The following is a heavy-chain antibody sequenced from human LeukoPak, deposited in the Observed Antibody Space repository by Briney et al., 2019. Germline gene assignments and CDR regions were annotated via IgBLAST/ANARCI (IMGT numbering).Heavy chain of an antibody. D-gene: IGHD6-19*01. CDR1: GFTFSNYW. V-gene: IGHV3-74*01. Sequence: GGSLRLSCAASGFTFSNYWMHWVRHTPGKGLVWVSRINSDASVTTYADSVKGRFTISRDNAKNTLYLQMNSLRAEDTAVYYCARVTAVAGTSVGVDAWGQGNLVTVS. CDR2: INSDASVT. CDR3: ARVTAVAGTSVGVDA. J-gene: IGHJ4*02.